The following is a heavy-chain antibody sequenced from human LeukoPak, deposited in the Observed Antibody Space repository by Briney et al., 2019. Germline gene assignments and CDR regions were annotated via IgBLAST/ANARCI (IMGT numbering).Heavy chain of an antibody. CDR1: GFTFNNYA. CDR3: AARLGGISAFAY. D-gene: IGHD1-26*01. J-gene: IGHJ4*02. V-gene: IGHV3-23*01. CDR2: ISGTSDGT. Sequence: GGSLRLSCAVSGFTFNNYAMSWVRQAPGKGLEWVSGISGTSDGTYYADSVKGRFTISRDKSKNTLYLQMNSLRAEDTAVYYCAARLGGISAFAYWGQGTLVTVSA.